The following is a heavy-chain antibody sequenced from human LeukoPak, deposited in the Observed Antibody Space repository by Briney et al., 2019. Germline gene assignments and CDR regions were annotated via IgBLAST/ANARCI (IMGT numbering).Heavy chain of an antibody. CDR1: GISFSSNS. V-gene: IGHV3-20*04. Sequence: PGGSLRLSCVTSGISFSSNSMNWVRQAPGGGLEWVSGINWNGGSTGYADSVKGRFTISRDNVKNSLYLQINSLRAEDTALYYCAKQYGSGSYNYFDYWGQGTLVTVSS. CDR3: AKQYGSGSYNYFDY. J-gene: IGHJ4*02. CDR2: INWNGGST. D-gene: IGHD3-10*01.